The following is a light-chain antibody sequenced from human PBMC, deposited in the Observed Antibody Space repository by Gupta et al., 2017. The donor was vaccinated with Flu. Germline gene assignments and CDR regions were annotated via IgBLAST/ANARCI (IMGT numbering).Light chain of an antibody. CDR2: KTS. CDR3: QNYNTYIYT. J-gene: IGKJ2*01. V-gene: IGKV1-5*03. Sequence: DIQMTQSPSTLSASVGDRVTITCRASQSIDSWLAWYQQKPGKAPKLLIYKTSILESGVPSRFSGGGSGTEFTLTISNLQPDDFATYYCQNYNTYIYTFGQGTKLEIK. CDR1: QSIDSW.